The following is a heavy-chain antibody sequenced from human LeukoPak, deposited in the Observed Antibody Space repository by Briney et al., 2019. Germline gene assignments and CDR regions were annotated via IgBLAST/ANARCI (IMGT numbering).Heavy chain of an antibody. CDR2: VYHTGST. J-gene: IGHJ4*02. V-gene: IGHV4-59*11. CDR3: ARVGQWRGGGQFDS. D-gene: IGHD6-19*01. CDR1: NGSIGRHY. Sequence: PSGTLSLTCTVSNGSIGRHYWAWIRQSPGKGLEWIGDVYHTGSTNYNPSLKSPVIISIATSENQSSLKVNSVTAADTAVYNCARVGQWRGGGQFDSWGQGNLFTVSS.